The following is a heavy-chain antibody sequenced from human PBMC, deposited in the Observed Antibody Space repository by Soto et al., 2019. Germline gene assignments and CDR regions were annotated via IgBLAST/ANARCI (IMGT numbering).Heavy chain of an antibody. CDR3: ARASEYYDTEFDH. D-gene: IGHD3-22*01. V-gene: IGHV4-31*03. J-gene: IGHJ5*02. Sequence: QVQLQESGPGLVKPSQTLSLTCTVSGDSISNGRYYWSWIHQHPGKALEWIGYVSYSGRPYYNPSLKSRLTISLDTSQNQFSLKLSFVTAADTAIYYCARASEYYDTEFDHWGQGALVSVSS. CDR2: VSYSGRP. CDR1: GDSISNGRYY.